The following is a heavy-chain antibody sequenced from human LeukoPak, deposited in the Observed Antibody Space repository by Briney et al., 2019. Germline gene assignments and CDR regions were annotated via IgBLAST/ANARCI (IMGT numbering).Heavy chain of an antibody. Sequence: ASVKVSCKASGYIFTGSYIHWVRQAPGQGLDWMGWINPNSGGTNRAQKFQGRVTLTGDTSTNTAYMELIRLNSNDTAVYYCARALSSLRLYYFDSWGQGTLVTVSS. CDR3: ARALSSLRLYYFDS. CDR2: INPNSGGT. D-gene: IGHD6-6*01. CDR1: GYIFTGSY. V-gene: IGHV1-2*02. J-gene: IGHJ4*02.